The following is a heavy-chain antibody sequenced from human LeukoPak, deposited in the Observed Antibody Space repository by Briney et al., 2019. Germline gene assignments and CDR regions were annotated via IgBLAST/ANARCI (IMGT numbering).Heavy chain of an antibody. D-gene: IGHD2-15*01. Sequence: GSLRLSCAASGFTFSSYWMHWVRQAPGKGLVWVSGISTDGSRPRYADSVNGRFTISRDNAKNTLYLQMNSLRAEDTAVYFCVRDGQGSTPLDYWGQGTLVTVSS. J-gene: IGHJ4*02. V-gene: IGHV3-74*01. CDR1: GFTFSSYW. CDR2: ISTDGSRP. CDR3: VRDGQGSTPLDY.